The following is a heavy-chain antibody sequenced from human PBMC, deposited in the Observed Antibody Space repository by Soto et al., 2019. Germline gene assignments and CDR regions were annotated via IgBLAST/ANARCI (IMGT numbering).Heavy chain of an antibody. V-gene: IGHV3-21*01. Sequence: GGSLRLSCAASGFTFSSYSMNWVRQAPGKGLEWVSSISSSSSYIYYADSVKGRFTISRDNAKNSLYLQMNSLRAEDTAVYYCARDPDLRNRGDYVFYYYYYGMDVWGQGTTVTVSS. D-gene: IGHD4-17*01. CDR1: GFTFSSYS. CDR3: ARDPDLRNRGDYVFYYYYYGMDV. CDR2: ISSSSSYI. J-gene: IGHJ6*02.